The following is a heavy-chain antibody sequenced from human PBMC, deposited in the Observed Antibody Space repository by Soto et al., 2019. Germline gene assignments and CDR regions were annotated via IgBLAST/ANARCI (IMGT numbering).Heavy chain of an antibody. Sequence: GGSLRLSCAASGFTFSSYAMSWVRQAPEKGLEWVSAISGSGGSTYYVDSVKGRFTISRDNSKNMLYLQMSSLRGEDTAVYYCARDAGFSGSYFDHWGQGTLVTVSS. CDR2: ISGSGGST. J-gene: IGHJ4*02. V-gene: IGHV3-23*01. CDR3: ARDAGFSGSYFDH. D-gene: IGHD1-26*01. CDR1: GFTFSSYA.